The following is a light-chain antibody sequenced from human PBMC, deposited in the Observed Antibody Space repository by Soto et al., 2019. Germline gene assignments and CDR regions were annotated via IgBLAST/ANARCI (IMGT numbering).Light chain of an antibody. CDR1: QGIRTD. CDR3: QQSYSTPIT. Sequence: IHMTPSPSSLSASVGDRFTITCRASQGIRTDLGWYQQKPGKAPKLLIYAASSLQSGVPSRFSGSGSGTDFTLTISSLQPKDFATYYCQQSYSTPITFGPGTKVDIK. J-gene: IGKJ3*01. V-gene: IGKV1-39*01. CDR2: AAS.